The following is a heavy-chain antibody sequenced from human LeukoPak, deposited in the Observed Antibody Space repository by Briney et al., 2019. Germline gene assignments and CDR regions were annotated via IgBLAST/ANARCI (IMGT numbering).Heavy chain of an antibody. CDR2: IWYDGSNK. Sequence: GRSLRLSCAASGFTFSSYGMHWVRQAPGKGLEWVAVIWYDGSNKYYADSVKGRFTISRDNSKNTLYLQMNSLKTEDTAVYYCTTDPGFTIFGVFDWFDPWGQGTLVTVSS. CDR1: GFTFSSYG. D-gene: IGHD3-3*01. V-gene: IGHV3-33*01. CDR3: TTDPGFTIFGVFDWFDP. J-gene: IGHJ5*02.